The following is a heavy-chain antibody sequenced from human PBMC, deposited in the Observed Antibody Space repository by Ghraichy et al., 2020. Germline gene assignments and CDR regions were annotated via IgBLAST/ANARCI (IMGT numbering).Heavy chain of an antibody. Sequence: SETLSLTCTVSGGSISSGGYYWSWIRQHPGKGLEWIGYIYYSGSTYYNPSLKSRVTISVDTSKNQFSLKLSSVTAADTAVYYCAREGASGYYFFGGQGTLVTVSS. J-gene: IGHJ4*02. CDR2: IYYSGST. CDR1: GGSISSGGYY. D-gene: IGHD3-22*01. CDR3: AREGASGYYFF. V-gene: IGHV4-31*03.